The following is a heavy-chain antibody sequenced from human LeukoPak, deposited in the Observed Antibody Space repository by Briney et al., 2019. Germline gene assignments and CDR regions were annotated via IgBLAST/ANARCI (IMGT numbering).Heavy chain of an antibody. J-gene: IGHJ4*02. Sequence: GGSLRLSCAAFGFTFKLYTMNWVRQAPGKGLEWVSAISGSGGSTYYADSVKGRFTISRDNSKNTLYLQMNSLRAEDTAVYYCAKEVGSSGADYWGQGTLVTVSS. V-gene: IGHV3-23*01. CDR2: ISGSGGST. CDR3: AKEVGSSGADY. D-gene: IGHD6-19*01. CDR1: GFTFKLYT.